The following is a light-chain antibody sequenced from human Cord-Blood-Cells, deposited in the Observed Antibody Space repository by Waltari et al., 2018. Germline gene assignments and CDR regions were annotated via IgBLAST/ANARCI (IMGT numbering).Light chain of an antibody. CDR1: QSVSSSY. CDR3: QQYGSSLWT. Sequence: EIVLTQSPGTLSLSPGERATLSCRASQSVSSSYLAWYQQKPGQAPRLLIYGASSRATCIPDRFSGSRSGTDFTLTISRLEPEDFAVYYCQQYGSSLWTFGQGTKVEIK. V-gene: IGKV3-20*01. J-gene: IGKJ1*01. CDR2: GAS.